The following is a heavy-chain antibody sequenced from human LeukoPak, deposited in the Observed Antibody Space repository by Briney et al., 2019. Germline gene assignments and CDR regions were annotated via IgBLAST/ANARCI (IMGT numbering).Heavy chain of an antibody. CDR3: ARHPSRAAVTGTGFDY. CDR1: GGSISSYY. Sequence: PSETLSLTCTVSGGSISSYYWSWIRQPPGKGLEWIGYIYYSGDTKYNPSLKSRVTMSVDTSRHQFALKLTSVTAADTAIYYCARHPSRAAVTGTGFDYWGQGTLVTVSS. D-gene: IGHD6-19*01. V-gene: IGHV4-59*08. CDR2: IYYSGDT. J-gene: IGHJ4*02.